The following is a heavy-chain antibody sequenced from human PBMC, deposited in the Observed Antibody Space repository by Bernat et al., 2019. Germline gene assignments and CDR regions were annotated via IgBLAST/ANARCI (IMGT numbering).Heavy chain of an antibody. V-gene: IGHV3-30*01. CDR3: MCPYCSSTSCYTY. CDR2: ISYDGSNK. J-gene: IGHJ4*02. D-gene: IGHD2-2*02. Sequence: LVESGGGVVQPGRSLRLSCAASGFTFSSYAMHWVRQAPGKGLEWVAVISYDGSNKYYADSVKGRFTISRDNSKNTLYLQMNSLRAEDTAVYYCMCPYCSSTSCYTYWGQGTLVTVSS. CDR1: GFTFSSYA.